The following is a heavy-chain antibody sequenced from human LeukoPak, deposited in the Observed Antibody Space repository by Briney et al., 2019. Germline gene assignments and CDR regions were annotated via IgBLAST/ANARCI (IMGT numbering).Heavy chain of an antibody. CDR3: ARYRYYYDNSDSFGTNLDY. J-gene: IGHJ4*02. CDR2: ISESGGNT. V-gene: IGHV3-23*01. D-gene: IGHD3-22*01. Sequence: GGSLRLSCAASGFTFSSYAMSWVRQAPGQGLEWISGISESGGNTYSADSVKGRFTVSRDNSKNTLYLQMNSLRADDTAVYFCARYRYYYDNSDSFGTNLDYWGQGTLVTVSS. CDR1: GFTFSSYA.